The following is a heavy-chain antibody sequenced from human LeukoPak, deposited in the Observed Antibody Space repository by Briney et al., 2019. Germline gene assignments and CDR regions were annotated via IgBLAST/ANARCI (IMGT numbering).Heavy chain of an antibody. D-gene: IGHD6-13*01. CDR1: GYIFTSFY. J-gene: IGHJ5*02. CDR2: IHPSIGST. Sequence: ASVKVSCKASGYIFTSFYMHWVRQAPGQGLEWMGVIHPSIGSTTYALKFQGRVTLTRDMSTSTFYMEVSSLRSEDTAAYYCARDSQGYSSSYYAGYWFDPWGQGTLVTVSS. V-gene: IGHV1-46*01. CDR3: ARDSQGYSSSYYAGYWFDP.